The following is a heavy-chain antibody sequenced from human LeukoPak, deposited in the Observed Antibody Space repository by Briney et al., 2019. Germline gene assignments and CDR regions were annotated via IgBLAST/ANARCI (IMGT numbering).Heavy chain of an antibody. V-gene: IGHV4-59*01. CDR1: GGSISSYY. Sequence: SETLSLTCTVSGGSISSYYWSWIRQPPGKGLEWIGYIYYSGSTNYNPSLKSRVTISLDTSNQFSLKLSSVTAADTAVYYCARGRGSGWSLRYYFDHWGQGTLVTVSS. CDR2: IYYSGST. J-gene: IGHJ4*02. D-gene: IGHD6-19*01. CDR3: ARGRGSGWSLRYYFDH.